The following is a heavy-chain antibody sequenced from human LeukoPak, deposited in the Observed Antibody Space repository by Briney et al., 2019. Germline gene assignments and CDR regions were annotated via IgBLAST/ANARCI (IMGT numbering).Heavy chain of an antibody. CDR2: INNSGST. CDR1: GGSFSGYY. CDR3: ARGPYCSSTSCPKGRYYYYGMDV. Sequence: SETLSLTCAVYGGSFSGYYWSWIRQPPGKGLEWIGEINNSGSTNYNPSLKSRVTISVNTSKNQFSLKLSSVTAADTAVYYCARGPYCSSTSCPKGRYYYYGMDVWGQGTTVTVSS. V-gene: IGHV4-34*01. J-gene: IGHJ6*02. D-gene: IGHD2-2*01.